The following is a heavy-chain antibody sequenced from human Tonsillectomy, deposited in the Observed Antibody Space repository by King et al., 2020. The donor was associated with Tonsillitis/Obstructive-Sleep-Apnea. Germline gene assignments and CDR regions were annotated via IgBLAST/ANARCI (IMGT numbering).Heavy chain of an antibody. D-gene: IGHD3-10*01. CDR3: GRGYYFGSRIFLPY. V-gene: IGHV3-66*01. Sequence: VQLVESGGGLVQPGGSLRLSCAASGFTVSSNYMSWVRQAPGKGLEWVSVIYSGGSTYYEDSVKGRCTISRDNTNNTLYLQMNSLRAEDTSVYYCGRGYYFGSRIFLPYWGQGTLVTVSS. CDR2: IYSGGST. J-gene: IGHJ4*02. CDR1: GFTVSSNY.